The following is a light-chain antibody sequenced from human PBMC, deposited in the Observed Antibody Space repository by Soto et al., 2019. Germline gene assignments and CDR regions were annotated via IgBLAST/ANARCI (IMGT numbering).Light chain of an antibody. Sequence: QSALTQPPSASGSPGQSVTLSCTGTSSDVGGYNYVSWYQHHPGKAPKLMIYEVSKRPSGVPDRFSGSKSGNSASLTVSGLQAEDEADYYCSSYAGSNNYVFGTGTKLIVL. J-gene: IGLJ1*01. V-gene: IGLV2-8*01. CDR1: SSDVGGYNY. CDR2: EVS. CDR3: SSYAGSNNYV.